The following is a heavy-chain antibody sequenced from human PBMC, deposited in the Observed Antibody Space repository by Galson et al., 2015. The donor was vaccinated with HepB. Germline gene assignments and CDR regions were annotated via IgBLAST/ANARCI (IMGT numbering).Heavy chain of an antibody. V-gene: IGHV3-23*01. D-gene: IGHD3-3*02. Sequence: SLRLSCAASGFTFSNYAMSWVRQAPGKGLEWVSAISGSGSSSTYYAASVKGRFTISRGNSKNTLYLQMSSLRAEDTAVYYCAKLGTLAWYYFDYWGQGALVTVSS. CDR1: GFTFSNYA. CDR2: ISGSGSSST. CDR3: AKLGTLAWYYFDY. J-gene: IGHJ4*02.